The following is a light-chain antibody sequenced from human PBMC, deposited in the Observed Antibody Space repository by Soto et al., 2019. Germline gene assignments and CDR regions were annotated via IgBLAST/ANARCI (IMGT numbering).Light chain of an antibody. V-gene: IGLV2-8*01. CDR2: EVN. CDR1: SGDVGGHDW. CDR3: CSYAGIKAV. J-gene: IGLJ1*01. Sequence: QSVLTQPPSASGSPGQSVTISCTGTSGDVGGHDWVSWYRVRPGEAPKLIIYEVNQRPSGVPDRFSGSKTGNTASLTVSGLQVEDDADYFCCSYAGIKAVFGTGTKLTVL.